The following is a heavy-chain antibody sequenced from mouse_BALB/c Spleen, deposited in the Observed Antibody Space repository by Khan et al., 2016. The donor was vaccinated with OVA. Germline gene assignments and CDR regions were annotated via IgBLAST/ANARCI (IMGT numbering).Heavy chain of an antibody. CDR3: ARMARTIN. V-gene: IGHV5-6-3*01. CDR1: GFPFSSYG. J-gene: IGHJ2*01. Sequence: EVELVESGGGLVQPGGSLKLSCAASGFPFSSYGMSWVRRTQDRRLELVAPIIGNGGRTYYLDSVKGRFTISRDNAKNTLYLQMSSLKSEDTAMYYCARMARTINWGRGTTLTVSS. CDR2: IIGNGGRT.